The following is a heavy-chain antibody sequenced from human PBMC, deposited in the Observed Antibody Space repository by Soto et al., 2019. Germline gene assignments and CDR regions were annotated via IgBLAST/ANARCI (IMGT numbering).Heavy chain of an antibody. D-gene: IGHD2-2*01. V-gene: IGHV4-59*01. CDR1: GGYISSYY. CDR2: IYYSGST. Sequence: PSETLSLTCTVSGGYISSYYWTWIRQPPGKGLEWIGYIYYSGSTNYNPSLKSRVTMSIGTSKNQFSLKLSSVTAADTAVYYCARAFGSTMPSLFWGQGTLVTVSS. J-gene: IGHJ4*02. CDR3: ARAFGSTMPSLF.